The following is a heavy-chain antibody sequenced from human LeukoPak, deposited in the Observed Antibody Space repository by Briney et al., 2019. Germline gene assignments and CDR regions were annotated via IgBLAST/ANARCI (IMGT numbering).Heavy chain of an antibody. CDR2: IRSKANSYAT. J-gene: IGHJ4*02. V-gene: IGHV3-73*01. CDR3: TRQVYCSSTSCYPIPFDY. CDR1: GFTFSGSA. Sequence: GGSLRLSCAASGFTFSGSAMHWVRQASGKGLEWVGSIRSKANSYATAYAASVKGRFTISRDDSKNTAYLQMNSLKTEDTAVYYCTRQVYCSSTSCYPIPFDYWGQGTLVTVSS. D-gene: IGHD2-2*01.